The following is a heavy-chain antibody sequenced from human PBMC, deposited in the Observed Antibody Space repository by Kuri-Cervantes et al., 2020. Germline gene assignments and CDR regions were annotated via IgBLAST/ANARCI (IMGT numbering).Heavy chain of an antibody. J-gene: IGHJ6*02. Sequence: GESLKISCAASGFTFSDYYMSWIRQAPGRGLEWVSYISSSGSTMYYADSVKGRFTISRDNAKNSLYLQMNSLRAEDTAVYYCARSTTMVRGYGMDVWGQGTTVTVSS. CDR2: ISSSGSTM. D-gene: IGHD3-10*01. V-gene: IGHV3-11*01. CDR3: ARSTTMVRGYGMDV. CDR1: GFTFSDYY.